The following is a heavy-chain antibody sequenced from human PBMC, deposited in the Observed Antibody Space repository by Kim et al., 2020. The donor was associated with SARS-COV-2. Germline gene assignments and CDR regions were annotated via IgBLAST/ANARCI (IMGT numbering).Heavy chain of an antibody. CDR2: IWYDGSNK. J-gene: IGHJ6*01. CDR1: GFTFSSYA. D-gene: IGHD3-10*01. CDR3: AKGSGSYYNPPYYYGMDV. V-gene: IGHV3-33*06. Sequence: GRSLRLSCAASGFTFSSYAMHWVRQAPGKGLEWVAVIWYDGSNKYYADSVKGRFTISRDNSKNTLYLQMNSLRAEDTAVYYCAKGSGSYYNPPYYYGMDV.